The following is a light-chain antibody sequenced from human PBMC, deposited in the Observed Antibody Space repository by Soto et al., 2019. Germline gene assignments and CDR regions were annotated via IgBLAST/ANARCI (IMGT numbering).Light chain of an antibody. CDR2: GAS. CDR1: QSVSSSY. CDR3: QQYGSSPQT. J-gene: IGKJ1*01. Sequence: EIVLTQSPGTLSLSPGERATRSCRASQSVSSSYLAWYQQKPGQAPRLLIYGASSRATGIPDRFSGSGSGTDFTLTISRLEPEDFAVYYCQQYGSSPQTFGQGTKVDNK. V-gene: IGKV3-20*01.